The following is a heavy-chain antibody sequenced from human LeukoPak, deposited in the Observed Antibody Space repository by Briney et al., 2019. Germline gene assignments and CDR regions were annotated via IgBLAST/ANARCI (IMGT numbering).Heavy chain of an antibody. D-gene: IGHD6-13*01. CDR1: GFTFSSYS. V-gene: IGHV3-21*04. CDR3: ARDSPLYSSSWHNFDY. J-gene: IGHJ4*02. CDR2: ISSSSSYI. Sequence: GGSLRLSCAASGFTFSSYSMNWVRQAPGKGLEWVSSISSSSSYIYYADSVKGRFTISGDNSKNTLYLQMNSLRAEDTAVYYCARDSPLYSSSWHNFDYWGQGTLVTVSS.